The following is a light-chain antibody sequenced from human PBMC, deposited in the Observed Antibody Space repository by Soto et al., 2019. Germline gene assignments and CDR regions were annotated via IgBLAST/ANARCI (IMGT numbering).Light chain of an antibody. CDR3: SSYAGSNNVV. V-gene: IGLV2-8*01. Sequence: QSVLTQPPSASGSPGQSVTISCTGTSSDVGGYKYVSWYQQQPGKVPKLMIYEVSKRPSGVPDRFSGSKSGNTASLTVSGLQAEDEADYYCSSYAGSNNVVFGGGTKLTVL. J-gene: IGLJ2*01. CDR2: EVS. CDR1: SSDVGGYKY.